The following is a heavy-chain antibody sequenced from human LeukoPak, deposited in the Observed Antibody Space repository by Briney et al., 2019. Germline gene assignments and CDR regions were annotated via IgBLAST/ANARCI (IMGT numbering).Heavy chain of an antibody. J-gene: IGHJ3*02. D-gene: IGHD1-26*01. V-gene: IGHV3-30*02. CDR1: GFTFSSYG. Sequence: GGSLRLSCAASGFTFSSYGMHWVRQAPGKGLEWVAFIRYDGSNKYYADSVKGRFTISRDNSKNTLYLQMSSLRAGDTAVYYCAKGVGATGHAFDIWGQGTMVTVSS. CDR2: IRYDGSNK. CDR3: AKGVGATGHAFDI.